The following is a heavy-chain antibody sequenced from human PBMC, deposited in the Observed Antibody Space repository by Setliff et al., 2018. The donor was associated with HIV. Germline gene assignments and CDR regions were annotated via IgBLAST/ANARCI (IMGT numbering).Heavy chain of an antibody. D-gene: IGHD3-22*01. CDR2: IYSDGRST. Sequence: PGGSLRLSCAASGFTVSSNYMSWVRQAPGKGLEWVSVIYSDGRSTSYADSVKGRFTISRDNAKNTLYLQMNSLRAEDTAVYYCARVDCYDSSGYYDYWGQGTLVTVSS. CDR1: GFTVSSNY. V-gene: IGHV3-74*01. CDR3: ARVDCYDSSGYYDY. J-gene: IGHJ4*02.